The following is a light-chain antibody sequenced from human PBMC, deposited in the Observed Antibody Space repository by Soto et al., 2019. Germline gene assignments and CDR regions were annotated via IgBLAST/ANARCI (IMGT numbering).Light chain of an antibody. V-gene: IGKV1-39*01. CDR1: QAIHSY. CDR3: QQRET. CDR2: ATS. J-gene: IGKJ3*01. Sequence: DIQMTQSPSSLSASVGDRVTITCRASQAIHSYLNWYQQKPGHAPNLLIFATSTLQSGVPSSFSGSGSGTDFTLPISSLQAEDFATYYCQQRETFGPGTKVDIK.